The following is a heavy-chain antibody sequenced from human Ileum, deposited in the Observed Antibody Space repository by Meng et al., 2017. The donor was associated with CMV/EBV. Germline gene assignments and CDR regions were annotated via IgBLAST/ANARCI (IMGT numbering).Heavy chain of an antibody. V-gene: IGHV3-21*01. CDR3: ARDLGDIVYDYYGIDV. CDR2: ITTSSRYI. CDR1: GCIFNTYT. D-gene: IGHD2-15*01. J-gene: IGHJ6*02. Sequence: GESLNISCAASGCIFNTYTMNRVRQAPGKGLECVSSITTSSRYIFYADSVKGRFTTTRHNAKNSLYLQMNSLRADDTAGYYCARDLGDIVYDYYGIDVWGQGTMVTVSS.